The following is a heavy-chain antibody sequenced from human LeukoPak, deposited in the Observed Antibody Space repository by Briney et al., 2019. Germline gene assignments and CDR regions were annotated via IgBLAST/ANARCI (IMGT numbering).Heavy chain of an antibody. CDR1: GFTVNNNY. CDR3: ASMKEPDYSSPNYAFDI. J-gene: IGHJ3*02. Sequence: PGGSLRLSCAASGFTVNNNYMTWVRQAPGKGLQCVAIISSGGGTSYADSVKGRFTISRDNAKNSLFLQMKSLRAEDTAVYYCASMKEPDYSSPNYAFDIWGQGTMVTVSS. CDR2: ISSGGGT. V-gene: IGHV3-66*01. D-gene: IGHD4-11*01.